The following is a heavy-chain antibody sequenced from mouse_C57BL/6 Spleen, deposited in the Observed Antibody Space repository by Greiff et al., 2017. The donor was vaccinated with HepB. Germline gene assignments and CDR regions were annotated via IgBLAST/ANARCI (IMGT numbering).Heavy chain of an antibody. V-gene: IGHV2-5*01. CDR1: GFSLTSYG. D-gene: IGHD2-1*01. Sequence: VQLVESGPGLVQPSQSLSITCTVSGFSLTSYGVHWVRQSPGKGLEWLGVIWRGGSTDYNAAFMSRLSITKDNSKSQVFFKMNSLQADDTAIYYCAKKGDLLGAMDYWGQGTSVTVSS. J-gene: IGHJ4*01. CDR2: IWRGGST. CDR3: AKKGDLLGAMDY.